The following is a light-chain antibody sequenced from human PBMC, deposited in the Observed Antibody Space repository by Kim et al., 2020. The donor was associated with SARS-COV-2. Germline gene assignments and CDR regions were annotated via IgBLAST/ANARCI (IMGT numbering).Light chain of an antibody. CDR1: QDIRND. Sequence: ASGGDRVTITCRASQDIRNDLGWYQQNPGRSPKRLIYGASSLQSGVPSRFSGSGSGTEFTLTISSVQPEDFATYFCLQHSTYPSTFGQGTRREIK. V-gene: IGKV1-17*01. CDR2: GAS. J-gene: IGKJ5*01. CDR3: LQHSTYPST.